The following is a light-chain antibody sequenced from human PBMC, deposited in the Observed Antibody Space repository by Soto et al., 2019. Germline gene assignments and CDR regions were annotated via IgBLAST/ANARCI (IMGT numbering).Light chain of an antibody. CDR1: QSVSSNY. Sequence: EIVLTQSPGTLSLSPGERATLSCRASQSVSSNYLAWYQRKPGQAPRLLIYGASSRAIDIPNRFSGSGSRTDFTLTITRLEPEDFAVYYCQQYGSSPPTFGQGTKVEI. CDR2: GAS. J-gene: IGKJ1*01. V-gene: IGKV3-20*01. CDR3: QQYGSSPPT.